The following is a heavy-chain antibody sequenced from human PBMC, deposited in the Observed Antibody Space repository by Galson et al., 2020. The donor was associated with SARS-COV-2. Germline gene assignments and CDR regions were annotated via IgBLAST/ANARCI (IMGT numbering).Heavy chain of an antibody. D-gene: IGHD2-15*01. J-gene: IGHJ1*01. CDR2: ISSSGSYT. V-gene: IGHV3-11*06. CDR3: ARNGRDCSGGICYGAEYFQY. Sequence: GESLKISCAASGFTFSDYYMSWIRQAPGKGLEWLSYISSSGSYTNYAHPVKGRFTISRDNAKNSLYLQMNSLRAEDTALYFCARNGRDCSGGICYGAEYFQYWGQGNPVTVSS. CDR1: GFTFSDYY.